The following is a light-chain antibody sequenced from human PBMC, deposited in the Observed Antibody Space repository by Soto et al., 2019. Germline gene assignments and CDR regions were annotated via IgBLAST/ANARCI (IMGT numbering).Light chain of an antibody. V-gene: IGLV2-11*01. CDR3: CSYAGSPRYV. CDR2: DVS. Sequence: QSALTQPRSVSGSPGQSVTISCTGTSSDVGGYNYVSWYQQHPGKAPKGMIYDVSERPSGVPDRFSGSKSGNTASLTISGLQAEDEADYCCCSYAGSPRYVFGTGTKVTVL. J-gene: IGLJ1*01. CDR1: SSDVGGYNY.